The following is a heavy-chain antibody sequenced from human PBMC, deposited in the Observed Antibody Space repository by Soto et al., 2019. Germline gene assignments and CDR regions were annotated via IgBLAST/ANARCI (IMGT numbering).Heavy chain of an antibody. Sequence: GGSLRLSCAASGFTLSSYGMHWVRQAPGKGLEWVAVISYDGSNKYYADSVKGRFTTSRDNSKNTLYLQMNSLRAEDTAVYYCAKALPPPKFCDFWSADYCYGMDVWGQGTTVTVSS. CDR2: ISYDGSNK. D-gene: IGHD3-3*01. CDR3: AKALPPPKFCDFWSADYCYGMDV. CDR1: GFTLSSYG. V-gene: IGHV3-30*18. J-gene: IGHJ6*02.